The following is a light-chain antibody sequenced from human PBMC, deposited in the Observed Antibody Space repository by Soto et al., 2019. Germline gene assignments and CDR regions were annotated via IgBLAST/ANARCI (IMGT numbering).Light chain of an antibody. CDR1: HTMYTN. Sequence: IETQPSPSTLSAHPRETASLSCSAGHTMYTNVAWYQQRPGQAPRLLIHPASSWDSGVPSRFSGSGSGTEFTLTISSLQSDDFATYYCQQYQSYRPVGQGGKVAIK. CDR2: PAS. CDR3: QQYQSYRP. J-gene: IGKJ1*01. V-gene: IGKV3-15*01.